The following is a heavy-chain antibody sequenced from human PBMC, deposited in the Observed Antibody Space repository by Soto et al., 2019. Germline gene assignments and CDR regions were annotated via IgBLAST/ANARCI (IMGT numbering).Heavy chain of an antibody. V-gene: IGHV4-31*03. CDR3: ARAPPTYYYDSSGPLAFDY. CDR2: IHYSGST. CDR1: GGSISSGGYY. Sequence: LSLPCTVSGGSISSGGYYWSWIRQHPGKGLEWIGYIHYSGSTYYNPSLKSRVTISVDTSKYQFSLKLSSVTAADTAVYYCARAPPTYYYDSSGPLAFDYWGQGTLVTVSS. J-gene: IGHJ4*02. D-gene: IGHD3-22*01.